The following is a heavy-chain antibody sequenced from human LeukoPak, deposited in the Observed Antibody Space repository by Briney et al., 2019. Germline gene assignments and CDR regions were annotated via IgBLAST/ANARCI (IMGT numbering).Heavy chain of an antibody. CDR1: GGSISSGGYY. CDR3: ARDGDYGDYNWFDP. Sequence: SETLSLTCTVSGGSISSGGYYWSWIHQHPGKGLEWIGYIYYSGSTYYNPSLKSRVTISVDTSKNQFSLKLSSVTAADTAVYYCARDGDYGDYNWFDPWGQGTLVTVSS. D-gene: IGHD4-17*01. J-gene: IGHJ5*02. V-gene: IGHV4-31*03. CDR2: IYYSGST.